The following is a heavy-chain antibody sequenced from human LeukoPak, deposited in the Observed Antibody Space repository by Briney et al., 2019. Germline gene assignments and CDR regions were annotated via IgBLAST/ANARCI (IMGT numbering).Heavy chain of an antibody. J-gene: IGHJ4*02. CDR1: GYTFTGYY. D-gene: IGHD3-3*01. CDR2: INPNSGGT. Sequence: ASVKVSCKASGYTFTGYYMHWVRQAPGQGREWMGWINPNSGGTNYTQKFQGRVTMTRDTSISTAYMELSRLRSDDTAVYYCARDPGITIFGVVMYFDYWGQGTLVTVSS. V-gene: IGHV1-2*02. CDR3: ARDPGITIFGVVMYFDY.